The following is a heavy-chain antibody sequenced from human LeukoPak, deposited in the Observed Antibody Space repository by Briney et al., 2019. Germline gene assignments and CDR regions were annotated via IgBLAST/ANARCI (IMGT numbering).Heavy chain of an antibody. J-gene: IGHJ4*02. CDR1: GSTFIRYW. CDR2: VKSDGSDT. V-gene: IGHV3-74*01. Sequence: GGSLRLSCAASGSTFIRYWMHWVRQAPGKGLVWVSRVKSDGSDTIYADSVKGRFTISRDNAKNTLYLQMDSLRAEDTAVYYCTTGIGNYYYYWGQGTLVTVAS. CDR3: TTGIGNYYYY. D-gene: IGHD3-10*01.